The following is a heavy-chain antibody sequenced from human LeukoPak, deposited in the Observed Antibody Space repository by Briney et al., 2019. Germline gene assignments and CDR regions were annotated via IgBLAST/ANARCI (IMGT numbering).Heavy chain of an antibody. D-gene: IGHD2-21*02. V-gene: IGHV3-74*01. CDR1: GFTFSSYW. J-gene: IGHJ4*02. Sequence: TGGSLRLSCAASGFTFSSYWMHWVRQAAGKGLVWVSRINSDGSITNYADSVKGRFTIARDNAKNTLYLQMNSLRAEDTAVYYCAKDVGRSGDPFGGQGTLVTVSS. CDR3: AKDVGRSGDPF. CDR2: INSDGSIT.